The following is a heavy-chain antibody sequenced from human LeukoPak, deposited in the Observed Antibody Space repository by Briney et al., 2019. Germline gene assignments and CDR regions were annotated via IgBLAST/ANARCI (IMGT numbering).Heavy chain of an antibody. D-gene: IGHD2-15*01. CDR2: INPNSGGT. J-gene: IGHJ4*02. V-gene: IGHV1-2*02. CDR1: VYTFTGYY. CDR3: ARYPSGGPLEGAFDY. Sequence: ASVNVSCTPSVYTFTGYYMHWVRQAPGQGLEGRGWINPNSGGTNYAQKFQGRVTMTRDTAISTAYMELSRLRSDDTAVYYCARYPSGGPLEGAFDYWGQGTLVTVSS.